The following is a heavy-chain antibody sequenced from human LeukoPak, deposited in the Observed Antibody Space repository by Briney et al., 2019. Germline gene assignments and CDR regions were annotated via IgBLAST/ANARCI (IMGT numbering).Heavy chain of an antibody. CDR2: IGASGGGI. J-gene: IGHJ3*02. CDR3: AKGGRGYSDSSPWGAFDI. Sequence: GGSLRLSCAASGFTFNSFAMNWVRQAPGKGLEWVSVIGASGGGIYYADSVKGRFTISRDNSKNTLYLQMNSLRGEDTAVYYCAKGGRGYSDSSPWGAFDIWGQGTMVTVSS. D-gene: IGHD3-22*01. CDR1: GFTFNSFA. V-gene: IGHV3-23*01.